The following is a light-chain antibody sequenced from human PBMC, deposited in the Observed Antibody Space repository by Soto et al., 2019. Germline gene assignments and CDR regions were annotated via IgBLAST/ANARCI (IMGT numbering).Light chain of an antibody. J-gene: IGKJ1*01. CDR2: AAS. CDR3: QQSYSSPPWT. V-gene: IGKV1-39*01. CDR1: QSISNY. Sequence: DIQMTQSASSRSAAVVGRFTITFLASQSISNYLNWYQQKPGKAPKFLIYAASSLQSGVPPRFSGSGSGRDFTLTISSLRPEDIATYFCQQSYSSPPWTFGQGTKVDI.